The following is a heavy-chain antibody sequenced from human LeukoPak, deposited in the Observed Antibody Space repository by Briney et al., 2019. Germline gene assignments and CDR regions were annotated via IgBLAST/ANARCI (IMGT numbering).Heavy chain of an antibody. CDR2: ISSSGSTI. D-gene: IGHD1-26*01. CDR1: GFTFSSYE. J-gene: IGHJ4*02. Sequence: GGCLRLACAASGFTFSSYEMNWVRQARGEGLEWVLFISSSGSTIYYADSVKGRFTISRDNAKNSLYLQMNSLRAEDTAVYYCARDMFVGATSFDYWGQGTLVTVSS. V-gene: IGHV3-48*03. CDR3: ARDMFVGATSFDY.